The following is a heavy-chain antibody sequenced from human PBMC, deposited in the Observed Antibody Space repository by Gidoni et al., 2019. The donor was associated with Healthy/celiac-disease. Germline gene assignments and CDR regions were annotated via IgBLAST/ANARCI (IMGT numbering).Heavy chain of an antibody. CDR1: GLPFMNAG. Sequence: EVQLVESGGGWVKPGGSLRLSCAASGLPFMNAGLSWGRQAPGKGLDWVGRIKSKTDGGTTDYAAPVNGRFTISRDDSKNTLYLQMNSLKTEDTAVYYCTTAGVTCSSTSCYPFDYWGQGTLVTVSS. V-gene: IGHV3-15*01. CDR2: IKSKTDGGTT. J-gene: IGHJ4*02. D-gene: IGHD2-2*01. CDR3: TTAGVTCSSTSCYPFDY.